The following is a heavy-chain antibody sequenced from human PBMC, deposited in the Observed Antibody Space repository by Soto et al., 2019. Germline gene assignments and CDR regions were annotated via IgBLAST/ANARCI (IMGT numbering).Heavy chain of an antibody. V-gene: IGHV1-69*04. CDR3: AREGVGPNRFEP. Sequence: ASVKVSCKASGGTFSSYSISWVRQAPGQGLEWMGRIIPILGIANYAQKFQGRVTITADKSTSTAYMELSSLSSEDTAVYYWAREGVGPNRFEPWGEGTLVRVSS. D-gene: IGHD3-16*01. CDR2: IIPILGIA. CDR1: GGTFSSYS. J-gene: IGHJ5*02.